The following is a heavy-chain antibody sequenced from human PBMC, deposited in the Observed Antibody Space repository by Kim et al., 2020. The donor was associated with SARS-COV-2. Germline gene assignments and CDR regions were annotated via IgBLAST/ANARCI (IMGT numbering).Heavy chain of an antibody. J-gene: IGHJ6*02. CDR2: ISSSSSYI. CDR1: GFTFSSYS. V-gene: IGHV3-21*01. CDR3: ARDLVSSEGFGLNYYYYGMDV. Sequence: GGSLRLSCAASGFTFSSYSMNWVRQAPGKGLEWVSFISSSSSYIYYADSVKGRFTISRDNAKNSLYLQMNSLRAEDTAVYYCARDLVSSEGFGLNYYYYGMDVWGQGTTVTVSS. D-gene: IGHD3-10*01.